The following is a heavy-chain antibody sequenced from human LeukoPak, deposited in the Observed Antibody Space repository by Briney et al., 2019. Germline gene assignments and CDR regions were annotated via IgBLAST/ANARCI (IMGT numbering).Heavy chain of an antibody. V-gene: IGHV4-59*01. CDR2: IYYSGST. Sequence: SETLSLTCTVSGGSISSYYWSWIRQPPGKGPEWIGYIYYSGSTNYNPSLKSRVTISVDTSKNQFSLKLSSVTAADTAVYYCARDSPRRYDSSGYYYNWFDPWGQGTPVTVSS. D-gene: IGHD3-22*01. J-gene: IGHJ5*02. CDR1: GGSISSYY. CDR3: ARDSPRRYDSSGYYYNWFDP.